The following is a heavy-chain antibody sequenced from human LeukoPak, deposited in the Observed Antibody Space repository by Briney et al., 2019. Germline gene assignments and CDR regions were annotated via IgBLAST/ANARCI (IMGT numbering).Heavy chain of an antibody. Sequence: GGSLRLSCAASGFTFSSYSMTWVRQAPGKGLEWVSSISSSSSYIYYADSVKGRFTISRDNAKNSLYLQMNSLRAEDTAVYYCAREMATIAHYFDYWGQGTLVTVSS. J-gene: IGHJ4*02. D-gene: IGHD5-12*01. CDR2: ISSSSSYI. V-gene: IGHV3-21*01. CDR1: GFTFSSYS. CDR3: AREMATIAHYFDY.